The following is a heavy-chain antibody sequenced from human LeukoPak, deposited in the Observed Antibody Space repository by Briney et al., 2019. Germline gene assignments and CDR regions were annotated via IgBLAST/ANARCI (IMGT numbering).Heavy chain of an antibody. CDR3: TREAGYSYGLRVFYYYGMDV. CDR2: IRSKAYGGTT. V-gene: IGHV3-49*04. D-gene: IGHD5-18*01. J-gene: IGHJ6*02. Sequence: GGSLRLSCAASGFTFSSYAMTWVRQAPGKGLEWVGFIRSKAYGGTTEYAASVKGRFTISRDDSKSIAYLQMNSLKTEDTAVYYCTREAGYSYGLRVFYYYGMDVWGQGTTVTVSS. CDR1: GFTFSSYA.